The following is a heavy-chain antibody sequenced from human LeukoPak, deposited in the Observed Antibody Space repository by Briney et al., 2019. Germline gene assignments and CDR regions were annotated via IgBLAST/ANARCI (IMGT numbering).Heavy chain of an antibody. CDR1: GYTFTSYG. CDR2: ISAYNGNT. J-gene: IGHJ4*02. V-gene: IGHV1-18*04. Sequence: GASVKVSCKASGYTFTSYGISWVRQAPGQGLEWMGWISAYNGNTNYAQKLQGRVTMTTDASTSTAYMELRSPRSDDTAVYYCARVGQYYDILTGYFDYWGQGTLVTVSS. CDR3: ARVGQYYDILTGYFDY. D-gene: IGHD3-9*01.